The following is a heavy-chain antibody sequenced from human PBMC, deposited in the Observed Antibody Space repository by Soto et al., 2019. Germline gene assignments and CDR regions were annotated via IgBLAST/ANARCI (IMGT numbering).Heavy chain of an antibody. V-gene: IGHV1-46*01. J-gene: IGHJ4*02. CDR2: LNPNGGST. CDR3: ARNLAADDY. Sequence: QVQLVQSGAEVKKPGASVKVSCKASGYTFTNSYIHWVRQAPGQGLEWMALLNPNGGSTNYEQNFQGRVTVTSDTSTSTVYMELTSLTSEDTAVYYCARNLAADDYWGQGTLGTVST. CDR1: GYTFTNSY. D-gene: IGHD6-13*01.